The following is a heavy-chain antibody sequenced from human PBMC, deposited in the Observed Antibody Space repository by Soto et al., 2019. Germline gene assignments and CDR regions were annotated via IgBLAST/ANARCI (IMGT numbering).Heavy chain of an antibody. Sequence: WGSLRLSCATAGFIFNYDETNWVRQAPGKGLEWLSAISGSGGSTYYADSVRGRFTISRDHSKSTLYLAMNSLRAGGTAVYSGANGHHAYVWRTWRSNSGLDSWGGGTLVTVS. J-gene: IGHJ4*02. V-gene: IGHV3-23*01. CDR2: ISGSGGST. CDR1: GFIFNYDE. D-gene: IGHD3-16*01. CDR3: ANGHHAYVWRTWRSNSGLDS.